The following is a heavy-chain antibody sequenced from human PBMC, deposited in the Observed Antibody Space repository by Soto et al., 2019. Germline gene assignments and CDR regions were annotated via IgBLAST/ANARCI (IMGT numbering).Heavy chain of an antibody. J-gene: IGHJ6*03. D-gene: IGHD7-27*01. CDR2: IYPGDSHT. Sequence: EVQLVQSGAEVKKPGESLKISCQGSGYSFTTYLHAWVRQTPAKGLEWMGIIYPGDSHTKYNPSFQGQVTISDDTSISTASVQWSSLKVSVTAMYYCERLTTFSYVDVWGKGSTVTVS. CDR3: ERLTTFSYVDV. CDR1: GYSFTTYL. V-gene: IGHV5-51*03.